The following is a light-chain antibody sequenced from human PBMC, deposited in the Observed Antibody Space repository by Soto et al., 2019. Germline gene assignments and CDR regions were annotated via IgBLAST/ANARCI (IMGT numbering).Light chain of an antibody. J-gene: IGLJ2*01. V-gene: IGLV2-14*01. CDR2: EVS. CDR1: SSYVGGYNY. Sequence: QSVLTQPASLSGSPGQSITISCTGTSSYVGGYNYLSWYQHHPGKAPKVMIYEVSNRPSGVSSRFSGSKSGNTASLTISGLQAEYEAHYYCSSYTSSGTPEVGGGTKRTFL. CDR3: SSYTSSGTPE.